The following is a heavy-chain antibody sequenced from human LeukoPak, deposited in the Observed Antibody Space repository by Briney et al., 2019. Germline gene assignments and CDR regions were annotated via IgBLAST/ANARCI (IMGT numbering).Heavy chain of an antibody. D-gene: IGHD4-17*01. J-gene: IGHJ6*03. CDR1: GFKFSTYW. V-gene: IGHV3-7*04. CDR2: IKQDGSDK. Sequence: GGSLRLSCVASGFKFSTYWMSWVRQAPGKGLEWVANIKQDGSDKYYVDSVKGRFTISRDNTKNSLYLQMNSLRAEDTAVYYCARGRRYGDYENYYYYYMDVWGKGTTVTVSS. CDR3: ARGRRYGDYENYYYYYMDV.